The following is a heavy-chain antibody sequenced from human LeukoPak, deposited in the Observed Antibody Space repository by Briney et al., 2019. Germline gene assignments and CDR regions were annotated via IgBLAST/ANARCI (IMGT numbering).Heavy chain of an antibody. CDR1: GYSFTNYW. CDR3: ARQSNTWYSFDP. J-gene: IGHJ5*02. CDR2: MYPSTSVP. V-gene: IGHV5-51*01. D-gene: IGHD2-2*02. Sequence: DSLKISCKASGYSFTNYWIGWVRQMPGKGLEWMGIMYPSTSVPIYTPSFEGQVTISADKSINTAYLQWSSLKASDTAMYFCARQSNTWYSFDPWGQGTLVTVSS.